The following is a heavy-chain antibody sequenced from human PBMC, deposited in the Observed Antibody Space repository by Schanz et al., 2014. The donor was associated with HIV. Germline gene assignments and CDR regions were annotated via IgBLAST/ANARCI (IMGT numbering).Heavy chain of an antibody. CDR1: DDSITPYY. CDR2: IHATGST. J-gene: IGHJ4*02. D-gene: IGHD6-13*01. V-gene: IGHV4-4*07. CDR3: ARALNRGSSSWYIWYFDY. Sequence: QVHLQESGPGLVKPSETLSLTCTVSDDSITPYYWSWVRQPAGKGLEWIGRIHATGSTKYNPSLKSRITISVDTSKNQFSLKMDSVTAADTAVYYCARALNRGSSSWYIWYFDYWGQGTLVTVSS.